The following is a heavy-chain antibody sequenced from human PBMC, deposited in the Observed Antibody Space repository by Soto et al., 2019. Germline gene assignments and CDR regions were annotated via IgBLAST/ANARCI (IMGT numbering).Heavy chain of an antibody. CDR1: GYSFTAYG. D-gene: IGHD6-13*01. Sequence: ASVKVSCKASGYSFTAYGISWVRQAPGQGLEWMGWIKPYSGNTNYAQKVQGRVTMTTDTSTSTAYMEVRGLRSDDTAVYYCARESACGIGGFDPWGQGTLVTVSS. V-gene: IGHV1-18*01. J-gene: IGHJ5*02. CDR3: ARESACGIGGFDP. CDR2: IKPYSGNT.